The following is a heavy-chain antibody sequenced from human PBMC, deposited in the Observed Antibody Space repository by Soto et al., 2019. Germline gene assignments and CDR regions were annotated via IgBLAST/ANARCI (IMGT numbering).Heavy chain of an antibody. CDR2: IYWDDDK. J-gene: IGHJ5*02. D-gene: IGHD2-15*01. CDR1: GFSLTTSGVG. Sequence: QITLKEAGPTLVTPTQTLTLTCTFSGFSLTTSGVGVGWSRQSSGKPLAWIAVIYWDDDKRDSPSLKSRLSITKDTSKIQVVLTMTNTDPVDTATYYCTHRRPFSSYWDGGWFDPWGQGTLVTVSS. CDR3: THRRPFSSYWDGGWFDP. V-gene: IGHV2-5*02.